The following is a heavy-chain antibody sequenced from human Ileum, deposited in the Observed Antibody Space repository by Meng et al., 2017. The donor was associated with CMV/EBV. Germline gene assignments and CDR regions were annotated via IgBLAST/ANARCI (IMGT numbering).Heavy chain of an antibody. CDR1: GGSFSGYY. J-gene: IGHJ5*02. V-gene: IGHV4-34*01. CDR3: ARGLDNYYDLT. D-gene: IGHD3-22*01. Sequence: QVQLHQWGAGLFKPSETLSLTCEIHGGSFSGYYGSWIRQTPGKQLEWIGEINHRGDPTYDPSLYGRVTISVDTSKKQVSLKLRSVTAADTAVYYCARGLDNYYDLTWGQGILVTVYS. CDR2: INHRGDP.